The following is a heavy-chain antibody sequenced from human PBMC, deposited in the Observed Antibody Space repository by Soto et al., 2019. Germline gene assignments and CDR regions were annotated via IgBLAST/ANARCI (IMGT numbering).Heavy chain of an antibody. D-gene: IGHD1-26*01. J-gene: IGHJ6*02. CDR3: ATRDAAYYYGMNV. CDR2: IYSGERA. Sequence: GSLRLSCEATGFNVSGVFMTWVRQAPGKGLEWVSVIYSGERAYYSDSVKGRFTISRDSSKNTLLLQLNRLRVEDTAVYYCATRDAAYYYGMNVWGQGTTVTVSS. CDR1: GFNVSGVF. V-gene: IGHV3-53*01.